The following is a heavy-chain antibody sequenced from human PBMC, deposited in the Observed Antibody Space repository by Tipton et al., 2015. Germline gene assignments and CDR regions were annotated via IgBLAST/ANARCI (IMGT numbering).Heavy chain of an antibody. CDR3: ARDPGLRAFDI. CDR1: GGTFSSFA. J-gene: IGHJ3*02. D-gene: IGHD5-18*01. Sequence: QSGPEVKKPGSSVKVSCKASGGTFSSFAISWLRQAPGQGLDWMGGIIPILGTPIHAQNFQGRVTITADESTSTAYMELSSLRSEDTVVYYCARDPGLRAFDIWGQGTMVTVSS. CDR2: IIPILGTP. V-gene: IGHV1-69*01.